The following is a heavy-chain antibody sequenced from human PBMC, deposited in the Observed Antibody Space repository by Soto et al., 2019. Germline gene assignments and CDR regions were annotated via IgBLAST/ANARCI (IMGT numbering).Heavy chain of an antibody. J-gene: IGHJ5*01. Sequence: SETLSLTCTISGGSFNNDYWTWIRQSPGKGLEWIGYIFHSGITDYNPSVKSRVTISIDKSKNLFSLKLTSVTAADTAVYYCARDRYSYDTAGYYRTIDSWGQGILVTVSS. CDR2: IFHSGIT. CDR1: GGSFNNDY. V-gene: IGHV4-59*01. CDR3: ARDRYSYDTAGYYRTIDS. D-gene: IGHD3-22*01.